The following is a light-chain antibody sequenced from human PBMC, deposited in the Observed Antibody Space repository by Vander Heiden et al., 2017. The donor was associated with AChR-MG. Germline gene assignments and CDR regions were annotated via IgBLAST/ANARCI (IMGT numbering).Light chain of an antibody. V-gene: IGLV3-25*03. CDR3: QSADSGATYRV. J-gene: IGLJ1*01. Sequence: SPDLPQPPSVSVSPGQTARTTCSGDTLPKQYAYWYQQKPGQAPLLLIHKDTERPSGIPERFSGSSSGTSVTLTISGVQAEDEADYYCQSADSGATYRVFGTGTKVTVL. CDR2: KDT. CDR1: TLPKQY.